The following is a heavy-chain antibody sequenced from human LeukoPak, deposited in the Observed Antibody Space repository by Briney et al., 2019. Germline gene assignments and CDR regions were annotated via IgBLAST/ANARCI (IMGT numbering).Heavy chain of an antibody. CDR2: ISYDGSNK. CDR3: ARAQISSSWTEFQH. Sequence: SGGSLRLSCAASGFTFSSYAMHWVRQAPGKGLEWVAVISYDGSNKYYADSVKGRFTISRDNSKNTLYLQMNSLRAEDTAVYYCARAQISSSWTEFQHWGQGTLVTVSS. D-gene: IGHD6-13*01. V-gene: IGHV3-30*04. J-gene: IGHJ1*01. CDR1: GFTFSSYA.